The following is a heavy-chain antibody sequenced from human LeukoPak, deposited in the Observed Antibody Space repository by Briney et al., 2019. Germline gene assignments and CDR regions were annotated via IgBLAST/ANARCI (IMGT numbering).Heavy chain of an antibody. J-gene: IGHJ4*02. CDR1: GFTVSSNY. V-gene: IGHV3-53*01. CDR2: IYRDGTT. D-gene: IGHD7-27*01. CDR3: ARDSPANWAHFDF. Sequence: PGGSLRLSCAASGFTVSSNYMSWVRQAPGKGLEWVSVIYRDGTTYYADSVKGQFTISRDYSKNTLYLEMNSLRAEDTAVYYCARDSPANWAHFDFWGQGTLVTVSS.